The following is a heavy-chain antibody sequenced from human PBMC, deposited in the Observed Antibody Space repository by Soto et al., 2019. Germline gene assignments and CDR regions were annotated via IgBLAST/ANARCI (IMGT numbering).Heavy chain of an antibody. CDR2: IFYSGST. Sequence: PSEILSLTCTVSGDSISSGSYYWDWIRQPPGKGLEWIGNIFYSGSTLYNPSLKGRVSIDVDTSSNQFSLRLTSVTAADTAVYFCARSGAYSGYDHFFDPWGHGTLVTV. V-gene: IGHV4-39*01. J-gene: IGHJ5*02. CDR3: ARSGAYSGYDHFFDP. CDR1: GDSISSGSYY. D-gene: IGHD5-12*01.